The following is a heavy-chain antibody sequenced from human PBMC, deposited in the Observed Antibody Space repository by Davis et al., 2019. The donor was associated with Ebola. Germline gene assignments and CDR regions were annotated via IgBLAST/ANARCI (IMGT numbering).Heavy chain of an antibody. Sequence: MPSETLSLTCTVSGGSISDYYWTWIRQPPGKGLEWIAFIYHNGNTNYNPPLKSRATISLDTSQNRFSLRLKSVTAADTAMYYCARLSSDVNWFDPWGQGTLVTVSS. J-gene: IGHJ5*02. CDR2: IYHNGNT. V-gene: IGHV4-59*08. CDR3: ARLSSDVNWFDP. D-gene: IGHD6-19*01. CDR1: GGSISDYY.